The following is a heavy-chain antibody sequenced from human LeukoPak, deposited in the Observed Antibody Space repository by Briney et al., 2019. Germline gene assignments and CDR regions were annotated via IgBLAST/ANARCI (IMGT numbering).Heavy chain of an antibody. CDR1: GGTFSSYA. D-gene: IGHD3-16*02. CDR2: IIPIFGTA. V-gene: IGHV1-69*05. CDR3: ARDLLRLGELSYYYYGMDV. J-gene: IGHJ6*02. Sequence: ASVKVSCKASGGTFSSYAISWVRQAPGQGLEWMGGIIPIFGTANYAQKFQGRVTITTDESTSTAYMELSSLRSEDTAVYYCARDLLRLGELSYYYYGMDVWGQGTTVTVSS.